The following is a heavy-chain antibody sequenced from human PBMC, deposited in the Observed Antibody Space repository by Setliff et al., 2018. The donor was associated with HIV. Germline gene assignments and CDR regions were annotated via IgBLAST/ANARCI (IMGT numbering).Heavy chain of an antibody. V-gene: IGHV4-38-2*01. CDR1: GYTISSGYY. D-gene: IGHD4-4*01. CDR3: ARFSNTLNWFDP. Sequence: SETLSLTCALSGYTISSGYYWAWIRQPPGKGLEWIGRISYGGGTHYNPSLRSRVIISMDTSKNQFSLKLSSVTAADTAVYYCARFSNTLNWFDPWGQGTLVTVSS. J-gene: IGHJ5*02. CDR2: ISYGGGT.